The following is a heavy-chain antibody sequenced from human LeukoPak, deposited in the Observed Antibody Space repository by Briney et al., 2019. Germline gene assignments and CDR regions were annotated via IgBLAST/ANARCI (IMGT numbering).Heavy chain of an antibody. D-gene: IGHD2-15*01. Sequence: WASVKVSCKASGYTFTSYYMHWVRQAPGQGLEWMGWINAGNGDTKCSQKFQDRVTITGDTSASTAYMELSSLRSEDTAVYYCARTGCSGGSCYDYWGQGTLVTVSS. CDR2: INAGNGDT. V-gene: IGHV1-3*01. CDR3: ARTGCSGGSCYDY. CDR1: GYTFTSYY. J-gene: IGHJ4*02.